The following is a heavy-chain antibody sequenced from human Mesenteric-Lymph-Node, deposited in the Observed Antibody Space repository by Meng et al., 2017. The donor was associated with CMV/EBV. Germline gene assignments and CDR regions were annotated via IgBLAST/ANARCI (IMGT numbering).Heavy chain of an antibody. CDR2: IIPIFGTA. V-gene: IGHV1-69*06. CDR1: NRNA. D-gene: IGHD2-2*01. CDR3: ARVAGYCSSTSCYQPYYFDY. Sequence: NRNAISWVRTAPRQGLEWMGGIIPIFGTANYAQKFQGRVTITADKSTSTAYMELSSLRSEDTAVYYCARVAGYCSSTSCYQPYYFDYWGQGTLVTVSS. J-gene: IGHJ4*02.